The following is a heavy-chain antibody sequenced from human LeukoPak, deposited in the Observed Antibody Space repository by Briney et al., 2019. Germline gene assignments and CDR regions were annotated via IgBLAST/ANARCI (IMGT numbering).Heavy chain of an antibody. Sequence: PSETLSLTCTVSGGSISSHYWSWIRQPPGKGLEWIGYIYYRGSTNYNPSLKSRVTISVDTSKNQFSLKLSSVTAADTAVYYCARDGEMATSYFDYWGQGTLVTVSS. J-gene: IGHJ4*02. D-gene: IGHD5-24*01. CDR2: IYYRGST. CDR3: ARDGEMATSYFDY. V-gene: IGHV4-59*11. CDR1: GGSISSHY.